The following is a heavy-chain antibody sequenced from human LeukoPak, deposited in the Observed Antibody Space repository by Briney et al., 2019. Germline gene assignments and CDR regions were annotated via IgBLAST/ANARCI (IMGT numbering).Heavy chain of an antibody. D-gene: IGHD5-18*01. CDR3: AKEDSYGIDY. J-gene: IGHJ4*02. Sequence: PGGSLRLSCAASGFSFSSTWMHWVRQVPGKGLEWISRINSDGSSTIYADSVKGRFTISRDNSKNTLYLQMNSLRAEDTAVYYCAKEDSYGIDYWGQGTLVTVSS. CDR2: INSDGSST. V-gene: IGHV3-74*01. CDR1: GFSFSSTW.